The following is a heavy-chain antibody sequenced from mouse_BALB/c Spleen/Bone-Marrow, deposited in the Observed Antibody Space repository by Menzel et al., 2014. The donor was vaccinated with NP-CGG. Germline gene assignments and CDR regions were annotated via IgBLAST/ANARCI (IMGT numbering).Heavy chain of an antibody. Sequence: EVLLMESGGGLVKPGVPLKLSCAASGFTFSDFYMYWVRQTSEKRLEWVATISYGGSYIYYPDSVKGRFTISRDDAKNNLYLQMSSLKSEDTAMYYCARDRGAQGYAMGYWGQGTSVPVTS. J-gene: IGHJ4*01. CDR2: ISYGGSYI. CDR1: GFTFSDFY. D-gene: IGHD3-1*01. CDR3: ARDRGAQGYAMGY. V-gene: IGHV5-4*02.